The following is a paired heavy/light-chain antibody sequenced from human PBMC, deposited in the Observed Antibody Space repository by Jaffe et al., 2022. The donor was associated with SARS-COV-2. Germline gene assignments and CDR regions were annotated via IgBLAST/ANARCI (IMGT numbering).Light chain of an antibody. CDR2: LGS. CDR3: MQALQTPKT. Sequence: DIVMTQSPLSLPVTPGEPASISCRSSQSLLHSNGYNYLDWYLQKPGQSPQLLIYLGSNRASGVPDRFSGSGSGTDFTLKISRVEAEDVGVYYCMQALQTPKTFGGGTKVEIK. CDR1: QSLLHSNGYNY. J-gene: IGKJ4*01. V-gene: IGKV2-28*01.
Heavy chain of an antibody. D-gene: IGHD3-16*02. J-gene: IGHJ6*02. Sequence: QVQLQQWGAGLLKPSETLSLTCAVYGGSFSGYYWSWIRQPPGKGLEWIGEINHSGSTNYNPSLKSRVTISVDTSKNQFSLKLSSVTAADTAVYYCARGRGGYDYVWGSYRHSYYYYGMDVWGQGTTVTVSS. CDR1: GGSFSGYY. CDR2: INHSGST. V-gene: IGHV4-34*01. CDR3: ARGRGGYDYVWGSYRHSYYYYGMDV.